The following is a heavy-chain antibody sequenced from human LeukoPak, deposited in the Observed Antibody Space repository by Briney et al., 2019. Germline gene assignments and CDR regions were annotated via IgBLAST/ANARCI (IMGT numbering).Heavy chain of an antibody. J-gene: IGHJ4*02. CDR3: AKVVTTVTTVDY. Sequence: GGSLRLSCAASGLTFSSYAMSWVRQAPGKGLEWVSAISGSGGNTYYADSVKGRFTISRDNSKNTLYLQMNSLRAEDTAVYYCAKVVTTVTTVDYWGQGTLVTVSS. V-gene: IGHV3-23*01. CDR1: GLTFSSYA. D-gene: IGHD4-11*01. CDR2: ISGSGGNT.